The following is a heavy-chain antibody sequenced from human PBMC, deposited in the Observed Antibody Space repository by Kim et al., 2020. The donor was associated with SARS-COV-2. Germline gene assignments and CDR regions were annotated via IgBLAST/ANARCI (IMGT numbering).Heavy chain of an antibody. J-gene: IGHJ5*02. V-gene: IGHV1-2*06. CDR2: INPNSGGT. Sequence: ASVKVSCKASGYTFTGYYMHWVRQAPGQGLEWMGRINPNSGGTNYAQKFQGRVTMTRDTSISTAYMELSRLRSDDTAVYYCARDRTYTAAFDPWGQGTLVTVSS. CDR1: GYTFTGYY. CDR3: ARDRTYTAAFDP. D-gene: IGHD6-13*01.